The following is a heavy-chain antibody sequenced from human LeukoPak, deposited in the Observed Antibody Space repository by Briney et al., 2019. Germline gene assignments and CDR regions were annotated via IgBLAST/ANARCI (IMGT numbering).Heavy chain of an antibody. CDR2: ISAYNGNT. Sequence: ASVKVSCKASGYTFTSYGISLVRQAPGQRREWMGWISAYNGNTNYEQKLQGRVTMTTDTSTSTAYMELRSLRSDDTAVYYCARVTPYDMDVWGKGTTVTVSS. CDR3: ARVTPYDMDV. J-gene: IGHJ6*04. V-gene: IGHV1-18*01. CDR1: GYTFTSYG.